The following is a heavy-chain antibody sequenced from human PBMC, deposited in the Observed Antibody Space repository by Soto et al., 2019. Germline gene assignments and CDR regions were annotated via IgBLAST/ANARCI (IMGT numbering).Heavy chain of an antibody. CDR3: ARARSASIAARAKRDWFDP. J-gene: IGHJ5*02. CDR2: IWYDGSNK. D-gene: IGHD6-6*01. CDR1: GFTFSSYG. Sequence: QVQLVESGGGVVQPGRSLRLSCAASGFTFSSYGMHWVRQAPGKGLEWVAVIWYDGSNKYYADSVKGRFTISRDNYKNTLYLQMNSLRAEDTAVYYCARARSASIAARAKRDWFDPWGQGTLVTVSS. V-gene: IGHV3-33*01.